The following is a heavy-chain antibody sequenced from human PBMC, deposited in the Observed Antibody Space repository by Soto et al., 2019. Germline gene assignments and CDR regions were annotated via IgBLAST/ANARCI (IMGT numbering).Heavy chain of an antibody. J-gene: IGHJ6*02. CDR2: IYPDESDT. CDR3: VRMGFSGGGYLSYYYYGMDI. V-gene: IGHV5-51*01. CDR1: GYSFTKYW. Sequence: GESLKISCKVSGYSFTKYWIGCVRQMPGKGLEWMAIIYPDESDTKYSPSFQGQVTISADNSISTAYLQWSSLKASDTAMYYCVRMGFSGGGYLSYYYYGMDIWGQGTTVTVSS. D-gene: IGHD5-12*01.